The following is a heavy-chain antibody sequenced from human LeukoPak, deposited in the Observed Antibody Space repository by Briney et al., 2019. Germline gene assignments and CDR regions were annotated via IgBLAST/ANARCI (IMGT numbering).Heavy chain of an antibody. CDR3: ARFEDRGYSYGYVSWEQDY. V-gene: IGHV1-18*01. CDR2: ISAYNGNT. D-gene: IGHD5-18*01. Sequence: ASVKVSCKASGYTFTSYGISWVRQAPGQGLEWMGWISAYNGNTNYAQKLQGRATMTTDTSTSTAYMELRSLRSDDTAVYYCARFEDRGYSYGYVSWEQDYWGQGTLVTVSS. CDR1: GYTFTSYG. J-gene: IGHJ4*02.